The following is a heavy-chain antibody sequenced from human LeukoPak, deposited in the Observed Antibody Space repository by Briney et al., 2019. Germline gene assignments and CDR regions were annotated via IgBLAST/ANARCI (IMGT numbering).Heavy chain of an antibody. CDR3: ATHGFGELLGWFDP. CDR1: GGSISSYY. Sequence: SETLSLTCTVSGGSISSYYWSWIRQPPGKGLEWIGYIYYSGSTNYNPSLKSRVTISVDTSKNQFSLKLSSVTAADTAVYYCATHGFGELLGWFDPWGQGTLVTVSS. CDR2: IYYSGST. D-gene: IGHD3-10*01. J-gene: IGHJ5*02. V-gene: IGHV4-59*12.